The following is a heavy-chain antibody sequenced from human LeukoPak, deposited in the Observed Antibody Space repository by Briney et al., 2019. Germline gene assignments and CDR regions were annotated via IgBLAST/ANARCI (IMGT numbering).Heavy chain of an antibody. CDR3: AKDKIGVTTVTHFDY. D-gene: IGHD4-17*01. J-gene: IGHJ4*02. V-gene: IGHV3-23*01. CDR2: ISGSGGST. Sequence: PGGSLRLSCAASGFTFSSYAMSWVRQAPGKGLEWVSAISGSGGSTYYADSVKGRFTISRDNSKNTLYLQMSSLRAEDTAVYYCAKDKIGVTTVTHFDYWGQGTLVTVSS. CDR1: GFTFSSYA.